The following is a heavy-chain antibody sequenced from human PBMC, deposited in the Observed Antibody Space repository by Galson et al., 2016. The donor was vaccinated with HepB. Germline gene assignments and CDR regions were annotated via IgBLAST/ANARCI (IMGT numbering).Heavy chain of an antibody. J-gene: IGHJ4*02. V-gene: IGHV4-31*03. Sequence: TLSLTCTVSAGSISSGGYYWSWIRQQPGKGLEWIAYIYYSGITHHNPSLKSRVSISVDTSKNQFSLKLSSVTAADTAGYYCARGYSGYGIDSWGQGTLVTVSS. CDR2: IYYSGIT. CDR3: ARGYSGYGIDS. CDR1: AGSISSGGYY. D-gene: IGHD5-12*01.